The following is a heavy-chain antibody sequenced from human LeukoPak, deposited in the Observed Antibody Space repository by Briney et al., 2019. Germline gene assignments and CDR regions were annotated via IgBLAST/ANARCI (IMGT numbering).Heavy chain of an antibody. V-gene: IGHV1-69*04. CDR2: IIPILGIA. D-gene: IGHD4-23*01. J-gene: IGHJ4*02. CDR1: GGTFSSYA. CDR3: ARGDRWPGQGYFDY. Sequence: SVKVSCKASGGTFSSYAISWVRQAPGQGLEWMGRIIPILGIANYAQKFQGRVTITADKSTSTAYMELSSLRSEDTAVYYCARGDRWPGQGYFDYWGQGTLVTVSS.